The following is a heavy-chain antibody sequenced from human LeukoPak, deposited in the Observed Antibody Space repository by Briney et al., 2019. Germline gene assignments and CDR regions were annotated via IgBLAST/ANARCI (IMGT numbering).Heavy chain of an antibody. V-gene: IGHV3-23*01. J-gene: IGHJ4*02. Sequence: LSGGSLRLSCAASGFTFSSYAMSWVRQAPGKGREWVSAISGRGGGTYYADSVKGRFTISRDNSKNTLYLQMNSLRAEDTAVYYCAKTPLSSGYDRNDYWGQGTLVTVSS. CDR2: ISGRGGGT. CDR1: GFTFSSYA. CDR3: AKTPLSSGYDRNDY. D-gene: IGHD3-22*01.